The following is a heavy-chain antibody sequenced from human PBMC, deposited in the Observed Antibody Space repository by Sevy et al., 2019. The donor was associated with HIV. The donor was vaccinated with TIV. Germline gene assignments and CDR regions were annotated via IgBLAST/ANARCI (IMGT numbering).Heavy chain of an antibody. Sequence: GGSLRLSCAASGFTFSSFAMSWVRQTPGKGLEWVSGLNGSGGRTYYPDSVKGWFSISRDNSKNTLYLQMNSLRAEDTAVYYCAKDTDSGSYLNDAFDIWGQGTMVTVSS. J-gene: IGHJ3*02. D-gene: IGHD1-26*01. V-gene: IGHV3-23*01. CDR3: AKDTDSGSYLNDAFDI. CDR2: LNGSGGRT. CDR1: GFTFSSFA.